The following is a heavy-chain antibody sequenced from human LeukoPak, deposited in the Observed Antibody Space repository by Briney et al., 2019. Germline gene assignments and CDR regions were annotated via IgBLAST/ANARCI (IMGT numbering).Heavy chain of an antibody. CDR3: ARAPPGLMGLDY. CDR1: GFTFSSYE. CDR2: ISSSGSTM. Sequence: GGSLRLSCAASGFTFSSYEMNWVRQAPGKGLEWVSYISSSGSTMYYADSVKGRFTISRDNGKNSQYLQMNSLRAEDTAVYFCARAPPGLMGLDYWGQETLVTVSS. J-gene: IGHJ4*02. D-gene: IGHD2-8*01. V-gene: IGHV3-48*03.